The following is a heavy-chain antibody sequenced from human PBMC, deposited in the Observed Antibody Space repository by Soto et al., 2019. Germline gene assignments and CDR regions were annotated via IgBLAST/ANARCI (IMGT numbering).Heavy chain of an antibody. J-gene: IGHJ3*02. CDR2: IIPIFGTA. V-gene: IGHV1-69*13. D-gene: IGHD3-22*01. CDR3: ARAPDYYYSSGYLDI. CDR1: GGTFSSYA. Sequence: LVKGSCEASGGTFSSYAISWVRQAPGQGLEWMGGIIPIFGTANYAQKFQGRVTITADESTSTAYMELSSLRSEDTAVYYCARAPDYYYSSGYLDIWGQGTMVTVSS.